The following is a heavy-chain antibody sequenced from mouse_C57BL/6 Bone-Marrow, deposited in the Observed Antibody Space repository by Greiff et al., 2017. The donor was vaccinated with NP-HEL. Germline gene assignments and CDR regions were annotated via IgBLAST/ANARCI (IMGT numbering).Heavy chain of an antibody. CDR1: GYAFSSSW. V-gene: IGHV1-82*01. CDR2: IYPGDGDT. J-gene: IGHJ3*01. D-gene: IGHD2-3*01. Sequence: QVHVKQSGPELVKPGASVKISCKASGYAFSSSWMNWVKQRPGKGLEWIGRIYPGDGDTNYNGKFKGKATLTADKSSSTAYMQLSSLTSEDSAVYFCARNQGWLLPFAYWGQGTLVTVSA. CDR3: ARNQGWLLPFAY.